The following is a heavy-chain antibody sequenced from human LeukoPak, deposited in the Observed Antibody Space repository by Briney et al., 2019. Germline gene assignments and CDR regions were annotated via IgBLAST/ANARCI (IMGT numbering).Heavy chain of an antibody. CDR3: AKVYGGNGNDAFDI. CDR2: ILYDGSNK. CDR1: GFTLSSYG. D-gene: IGHD4-23*01. Sequence: GGPLRLSCAASGFTLSSYGMHWVRQAPGKGLEWVALILYDGSNKYYADSVKGRFTISRDNSKNTLYLQMNSLRAEDTAVYYCAKVYGGNGNDAFDIWGQGTMVTVSS. V-gene: IGHV3-30*18. J-gene: IGHJ3*02.